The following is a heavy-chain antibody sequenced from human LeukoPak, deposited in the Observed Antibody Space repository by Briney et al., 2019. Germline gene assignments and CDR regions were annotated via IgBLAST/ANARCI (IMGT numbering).Heavy chain of an antibody. CDR2: INSDGSTI. Sequence: PPGGSLRLSCAASGFTFSSYWMHWVRHAPGKGLVWVSRINSDGSTINYADSVKGRFTISRDNAKNTLYLQMDSLRAEDTAVYYCTRETVVVATASLGYWGLGTLVAVSS. CDR1: GFTFSSYW. D-gene: IGHD2-2*01. CDR3: TRETVVVATASLGY. V-gene: IGHV3-74*01. J-gene: IGHJ4*02.